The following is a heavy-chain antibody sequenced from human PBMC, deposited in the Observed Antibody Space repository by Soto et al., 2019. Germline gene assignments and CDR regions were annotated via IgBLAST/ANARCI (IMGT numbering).Heavy chain of an antibody. V-gene: IGHV3-23*01. CDR1: GFIFSSYA. CDR2: ISGSGGST. CDR3: AKDGKNCSGGSCYSPLAY. D-gene: IGHD2-15*01. J-gene: IGHJ4*02. Sequence: EVQLLESGGGLVQPGGSLRLSCAASGFIFSSYAMSWVRQAPGKGLEWVSAISGSGGSTYYADSVKGRFTISRDNSKNTLYLQMNSLRAEDTAVYYCAKDGKNCSGGSCYSPLAYWGQGTLVTVSS.